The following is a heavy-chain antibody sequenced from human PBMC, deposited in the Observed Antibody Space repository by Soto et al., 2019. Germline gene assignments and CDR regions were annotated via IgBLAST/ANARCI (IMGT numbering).Heavy chain of an antibody. J-gene: IGHJ4*02. Sequence: QVQLVQSGAEVKKPGASVKVSCKTSGYTFTSYGVAWVRQAPGQGLEWMGWISGYNGNTNYAQKLQGRVTMTTDTSTSTAYMELRSLRSDDTAVCYCARDPTGHFIEYWGQGTLVTVSS. CDR2: ISGYNGNT. CDR1: GYTFTSYG. D-gene: IGHD1-1*01. V-gene: IGHV1-18*01. CDR3: ARDPTGHFIEY.